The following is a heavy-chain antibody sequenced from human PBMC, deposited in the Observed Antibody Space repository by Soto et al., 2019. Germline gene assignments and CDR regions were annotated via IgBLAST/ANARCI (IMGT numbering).Heavy chain of an antibody. Sequence: GGSLRLSCAAPGFTFSGSAMHWVRQTSGKGLEWVGRIRTKANDYATVYSASVKGRFTISRDDSKNTAYLQMSSLRPEDTALYYCTPTVTLRGFDYWGQGTLVTVSS. CDR1: GFTFSGSA. CDR3: TPTVTLRGFDY. CDR2: IRTKANDYAT. J-gene: IGHJ4*02. V-gene: IGHV3-73*01. D-gene: IGHD4-17*01.